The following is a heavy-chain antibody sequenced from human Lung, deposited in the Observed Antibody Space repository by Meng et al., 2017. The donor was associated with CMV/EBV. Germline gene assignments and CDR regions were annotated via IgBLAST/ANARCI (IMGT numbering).Heavy chain of an antibody. CDR1: GGSITSSSYY. CDR2: IYYSGST. CDR3: ARDQYSSSSPFDY. J-gene: IGHJ4*02. V-gene: IGHV4-39*07. Sequence: QLTLPESGPGLVNPSETLSLTFTVSGGSITSSSYYWGWLCQPPGKVLEWIGSIYYSGSTYYNPSLKSRVTISVDTSKNQFSLKLSSVTAADTAVYYCARDQYSSSSPFDYWGQGTLVTVSS. D-gene: IGHD6-6*01.